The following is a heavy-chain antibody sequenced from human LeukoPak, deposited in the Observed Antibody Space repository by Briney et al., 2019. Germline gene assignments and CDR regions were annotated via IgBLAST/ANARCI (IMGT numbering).Heavy chain of an antibody. CDR3: ARRYKSEVNFDY. D-gene: IGHD1-14*01. CDR1: GGSISSSSYY. V-gene: IGHV4-39*07. J-gene: IGHJ4*02. Sequence: PSETLSLTCTVSGGSISSSSYYWGWIRQPPGKGLEWIGSIYYSGSTYYNPSLKSRVTISVDTSKNQFSLKLSSVTAADTAVYYCARRYKSEVNFDYWGQGTLVTVSS. CDR2: IYYSGST.